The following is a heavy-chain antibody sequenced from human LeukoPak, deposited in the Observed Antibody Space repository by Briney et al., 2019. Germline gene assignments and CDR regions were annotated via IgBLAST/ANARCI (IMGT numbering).Heavy chain of an antibody. V-gene: IGHV4-38-2*01. Sequence: SETLSLTCAVSGYSISSGYYWGWIRQPPGKGLEWIGSIYHSGSTYYNPSLKSRVTISVDTSKNQFSLKLSSVTAADTAVYYCARQMGYYYDSSGYYYGYYFDYWGQGTLVTVSS. CDR3: ARQMGYYYDSSGYYYGYYFDY. D-gene: IGHD3-22*01. J-gene: IGHJ4*02. CDR2: IYHSGST. CDR1: GYSISSGYY.